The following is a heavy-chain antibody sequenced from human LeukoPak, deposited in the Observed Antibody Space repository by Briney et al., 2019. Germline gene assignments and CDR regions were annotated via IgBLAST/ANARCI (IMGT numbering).Heavy chain of an antibody. V-gene: IGHV6-1*01. J-gene: IGHJ6*02. CDR1: GDSVSSNSAA. CDR2: TYYRSKWYN. D-gene: IGHD2-15*01. Sequence: SQTLSLTCAISGDSVSSNSAAWNWIRQSPSRGLEWLGRTYYRSKWYNDYAVSVKSRITINPDTSKNQFSLQLNSVTPEDTAVYYCARVWFGGGIVVVVAATPPAVMDVWGQGTTVTVSS. CDR3: ARVWFGGGIVVVVAATPPAVMDV.